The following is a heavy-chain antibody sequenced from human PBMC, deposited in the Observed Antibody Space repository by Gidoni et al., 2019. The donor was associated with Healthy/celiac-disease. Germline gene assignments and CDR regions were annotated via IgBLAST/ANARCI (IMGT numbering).Heavy chain of an antibody. J-gene: IGHJ4*02. Sequence: EVQLVESGGGLVQPGGSLRLSCAASGFTFSSYDMHWVRQATGKGLEWVSTIDTAGDTYYLGSVKGRFTISRENAKNSLYLQMNSLRAGDTAVYYCARGYRDGYNYGWGLVGWGQGTLVTVSS. CDR3: ARGYRDGYNYGWGLVG. CDR1: GFTFSSYD. V-gene: IGHV3-13*04. D-gene: IGHD3-16*01. CDR2: IDTAGDT.